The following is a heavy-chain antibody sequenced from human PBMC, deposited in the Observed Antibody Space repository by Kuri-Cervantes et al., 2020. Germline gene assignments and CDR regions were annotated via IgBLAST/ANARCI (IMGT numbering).Heavy chain of an antibody. CDR3: TRGWSCSSPSCSGRKY. D-gene: IGHD2-2*01. J-gene: IGHJ4*02. Sequence: GESLKISCAASGFTVSSNYMSWVRQAPGKGLEWVANIKQDGTEKYYVDSVKGRLTISRDNAKSSLYLQMNSLRAEDTAVYYCTRGWSCSSPSCSGRKYWGQGTLVTVSS. CDR2: IKQDGTEK. V-gene: IGHV3-7*01. CDR1: GFTVSSNY.